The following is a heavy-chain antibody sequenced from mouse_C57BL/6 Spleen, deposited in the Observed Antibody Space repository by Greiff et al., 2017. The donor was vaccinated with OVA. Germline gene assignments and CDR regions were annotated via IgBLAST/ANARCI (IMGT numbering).Heavy chain of an antibody. V-gene: IGHV1-15*01. Sequence: QVQLKESGAELVRPGASVTLSCKASGYTFTDYEMHWVKQTPVHGLEWIVAIYPETGVTSFNQNFKGKAILTADKSSRTAYMELRSLTAEDSAVYYCTNPRGYWGQGTTLTVSS. J-gene: IGHJ2*01. CDR2: IYPETGVT. CDR1: GYTFTDYE. CDR3: TNPRGY.